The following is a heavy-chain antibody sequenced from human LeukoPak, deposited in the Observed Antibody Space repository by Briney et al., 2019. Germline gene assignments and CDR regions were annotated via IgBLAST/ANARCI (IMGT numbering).Heavy chain of an antibody. V-gene: IGHV3-23*01. D-gene: IGHD6-13*01. CDR1: GFTFSSYS. J-gene: IGHJ4*02. CDR2: ISGSGGST. Sequence: GGSLRLSCAASGFTFSSYSMNWVRQAPGKGLECVSAISGSGGSTYYADSVKGRFTISRDNSKNTLYLQMNSLRAEDSAVYYCAKGARPRYSSSWIDYWGQGTLVTVSS. CDR3: AKGARPRYSSSWIDY.